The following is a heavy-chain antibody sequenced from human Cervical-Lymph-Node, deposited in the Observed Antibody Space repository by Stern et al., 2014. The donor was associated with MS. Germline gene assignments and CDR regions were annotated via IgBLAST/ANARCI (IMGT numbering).Heavy chain of an antibody. V-gene: IGHV4-4*02. CDR1: GDSITSTNW. CDR3: ARGAPKAVAGSGEVFDF. J-gene: IGHJ4*02. CDR2: IFHNGRT. D-gene: IGHD6-19*01. Sequence: VQLVESGPGLVKPSGTLSLTCAVSGDSITSTNWWSWVRQPPGKGLEWIGVIFHNGRTNYNSSLKSRLTISVDGSKSQFSLKLTSVTAADTAVYYCARGAPKAVAGSGEVFDFWGQGTLVTVSS.